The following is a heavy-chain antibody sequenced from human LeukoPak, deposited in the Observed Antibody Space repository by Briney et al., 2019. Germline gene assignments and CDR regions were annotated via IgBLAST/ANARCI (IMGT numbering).Heavy chain of an antibody. CDR1: GYTFTGYY. Sequence: GASVKVSCKASGYTFTGYYMHWVRQAPGQGLEWMGRINPNSGGTNYAQKFQGRVTMTRDTSISTAYMELSRLRSDDAAVYYCAKDSVGNYGSAPCGQGTLVTVS. CDR3: AKDSVGNYGSAP. J-gene: IGHJ5*02. V-gene: IGHV1-2*06. D-gene: IGHD3-10*01. CDR2: INPNSGGT.